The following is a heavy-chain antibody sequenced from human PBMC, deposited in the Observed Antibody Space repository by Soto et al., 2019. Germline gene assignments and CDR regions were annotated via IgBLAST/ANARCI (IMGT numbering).Heavy chain of an antibody. CDR1: GGSISSYY. Sequence: SETLSLTCTVSGGSISSYYCRWIRQPPGKGLEWIGNIYYRGSTNYNPSLKSPVTISVDTSKNQFSLKLSSVTAADTAVYYCARQTDDSYAFNAFDIWGQGTMVTVS. CDR3: ARQTDDSYAFNAFDI. J-gene: IGHJ3*02. CDR2: IYYRGST. V-gene: IGHV4-39*01. D-gene: IGHD3-3*01.